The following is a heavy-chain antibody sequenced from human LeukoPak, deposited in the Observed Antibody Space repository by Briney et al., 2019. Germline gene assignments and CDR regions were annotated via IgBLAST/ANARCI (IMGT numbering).Heavy chain of an antibody. J-gene: IGHJ4*02. Sequence: SETLSLTCTVSGGSISSSSYYWGWIRQPPGKGLEWIGSVYYSGNTYYNPSLKSRVTISVDTSKNQFSLKLSSVTAADTAVFYCARQSYSSAWYFDYWGQGTLVTVSS. D-gene: IGHD6-19*01. CDR1: GGSISSSSYY. V-gene: IGHV4-39*01. CDR3: ARQSYSSAWYFDY. CDR2: VYYSGNT.